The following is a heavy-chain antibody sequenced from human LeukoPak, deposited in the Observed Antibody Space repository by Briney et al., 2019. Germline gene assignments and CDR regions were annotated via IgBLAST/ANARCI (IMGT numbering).Heavy chain of an antibody. CDR1: GFTFTSYA. CDR3: AKYGEVLSWFYP. D-gene: IGHD3-10*01. V-gene: IGHV3-23*01. CDR2: IGGSGGST. Sequence: PGGSLRLSCAASGFTFTSYAMSWVRQAPGKGLEWVSRIGGSGGSTYYADSVKGRFTISRDNSKNTLYLQMSSLRAEDSVVYCCAKYGEVLSWFYPWGQGTLVTVSS. J-gene: IGHJ5*02.